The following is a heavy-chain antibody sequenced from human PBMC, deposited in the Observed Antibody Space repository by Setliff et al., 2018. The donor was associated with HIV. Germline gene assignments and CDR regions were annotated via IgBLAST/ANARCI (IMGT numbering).Heavy chain of an antibody. D-gene: IGHD2-2*01. Sequence: SETLSLTCTVSGGSISSGRYHWAWIRQPPGRGPEWIGSFSYSDTGTSHYNPSLKSRVTTLADTSKNQFSLFLSSVTAADTGVYYCALVVPAGMGQYMDVWGKGTTVTVSS. CDR2: FSYSDTGTS. J-gene: IGHJ6*03. V-gene: IGHV4-39*01. CDR1: GGSISSGRYH. CDR3: ALVVPAGMGQYMDV.